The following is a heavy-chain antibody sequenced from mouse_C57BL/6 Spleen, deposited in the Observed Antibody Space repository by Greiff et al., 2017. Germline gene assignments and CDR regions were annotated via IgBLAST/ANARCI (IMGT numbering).Heavy chain of an antibody. CDR2: INPNNGGT. CDR1: GYTFTDYY. D-gene: IGHD4-1*01. Sequence: VPLPQSGPELVKPGASVKISCKASGYTFTDYYMNWVKQSHGKSLEWIGDINPNNGGTSYNQKFKGKATLTVDKSSSTAYMELRSLTSEDSAVYYCARNWDGGFAYWGQGTLVTVSA. CDR3: ARNWDGGFAY. J-gene: IGHJ3*01. V-gene: IGHV1-26*01.